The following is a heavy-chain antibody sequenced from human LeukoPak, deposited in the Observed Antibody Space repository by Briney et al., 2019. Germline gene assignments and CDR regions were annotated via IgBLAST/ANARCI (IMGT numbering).Heavy chain of an antibody. CDR2: ISASGGHS. D-gene: IGHD3-22*01. CDR1: GFTFNNYA. J-gene: IGHJ4*02. Sequence: PGGSLRLSCAASGFTFNNYAMSWVCQAPGKGLEWVAGISASGGHSYYPDSVKGRFAISRDSSKNTLYLEMNSLKVEDTAIYYCAKDDSRALDHFDYWGQGTMVTVSS. CDR3: AKDDSRALDHFDY. V-gene: IGHV3-23*01.